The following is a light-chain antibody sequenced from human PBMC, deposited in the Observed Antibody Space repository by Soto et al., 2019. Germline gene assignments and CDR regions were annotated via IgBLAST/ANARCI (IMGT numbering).Light chain of an antibody. J-gene: IGKJ5*01. CDR2: GAS. CDR3: QQYSNWPRT. V-gene: IGKV3D-15*01. Sequence: EIVMTQSPATPSVSPGERATLSCRASQSVSSNLAWYQQKPGQAPRLLIYGASTRATGIPARFSGSGSGTEFTLTISSLQSEDFAVYYCQQYSNWPRTFGQGTRLEI. CDR1: QSVSSN.